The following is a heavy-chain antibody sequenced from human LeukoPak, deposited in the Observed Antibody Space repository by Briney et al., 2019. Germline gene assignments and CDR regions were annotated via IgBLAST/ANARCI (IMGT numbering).Heavy chain of an antibody. V-gene: IGHV4-4*02. CDR3: ARGTITTVTDS. Sequence: PSETLSLTCAISGGSISSSNWWTWVRQPPGKGLEWVGEIYLRGNTNYNLSLESRVTISVDESRTQLSLTLESVTAADTAVYYCARGTITTVTDSWGPGTLVTVSS. D-gene: IGHD4-17*01. J-gene: IGHJ4*02. CDR1: GGSISSSNW. CDR2: IYLRGNT.